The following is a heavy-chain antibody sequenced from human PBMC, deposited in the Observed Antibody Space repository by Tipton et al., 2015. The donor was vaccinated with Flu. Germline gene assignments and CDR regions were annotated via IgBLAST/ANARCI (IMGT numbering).Heavy chain of an antibody. D-gene: IGHD1-14*01. CDR1: GYRFTTYD. V-gene: IGHV1-8*01. J-gene: IGHJ4*02. Sequence: QLVQPGAEVKKPGASVKVSCKTSGYRFTTYDINWVRQASGQGLEWMGWMNPDNGNTGYAQKFQGRVSLTRDTSIRTAYMELTRLTSDDTAVYFCARTPRKGDVDNWGQGTRVTVSS. CDR3: ARTPRKGDVDN. CDR2: MNPDNGNT.